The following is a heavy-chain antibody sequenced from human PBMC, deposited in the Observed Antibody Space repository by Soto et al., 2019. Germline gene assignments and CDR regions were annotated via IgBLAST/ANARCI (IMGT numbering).Heavy chain of an antibody. Sequence: SETLSLTCAVSGYSISSSNWWGWIRQPPGKGLEWIGFIYYSGSTHYNPSLKSRVTISVDTSKNQFSLKLTSVTAADTAVYYCARDKITGLFDYWGQGTLVTVSS. CDR1: GYSISSSNW. D-gene: IGHD2-8*02. J-gene: IGHJ4*02. CDR3: ARDKITGLFDY. V-gene: IGHV4-28*03. CDR2: IYYSGST.